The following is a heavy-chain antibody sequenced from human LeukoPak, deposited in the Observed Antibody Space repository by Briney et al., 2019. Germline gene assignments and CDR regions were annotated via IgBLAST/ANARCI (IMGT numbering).Heavy chain of an antibody. Sequence: PSETLSLTCTISSNSISIYHWSWIRQPPGKGLEWIGEINHSGSTNYNPSLKSRVTISVDTSKNQFSLKLSSVTAADTAVYYCARQRTRGIKWGRFPFDYWGQGTLVTVSS. D-gene: IGHD3-16*01. CDR1: SNSISIYH. CDR3: ARQRTRGIKWGRFPFDY. J-gene: IGHJ4*02. CDR2: INHSGST. V-gene: IGHV4-34*01.